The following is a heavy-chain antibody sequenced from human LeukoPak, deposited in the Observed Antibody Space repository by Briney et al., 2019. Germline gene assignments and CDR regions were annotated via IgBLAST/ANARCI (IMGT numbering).Heavy chain of an antibody. V-gene: IGHV4-39*07. Sequence: NPSETPSLTCAVSGGSISSHNYYWGWIRQPPGKGLEWIGSIYYSGSTYYNPSLKSRVTILVDSSKNQFSLRVNSVTAADTAVYYCARLNYDSSGYYKGDYAFDIWGQGTMVTVSS. J-gene: IGHJ3*02. D-gene: IGHD3-22*01. CDR2: IYYSGST. CDR3: ARLNYDSSGYYKGDYAFDI. CDR1: GGSISSHNYY.